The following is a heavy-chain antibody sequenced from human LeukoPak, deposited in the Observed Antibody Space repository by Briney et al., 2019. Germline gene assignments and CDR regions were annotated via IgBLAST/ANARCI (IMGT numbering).Heavy chain of an antibody. Sequence: HPGGSLRLSCAASGFTFSSYEMNWVRQAPGKGLEWVSYISSSGSTIYYADSVKGRFTISRDNAKNSLYLQMNSLRAEDTAVYYCARQGRSYGPLSPFDYWGQGTLVTVSS. CDR3: ARQGRSYGPLSPFDY. D-gene: IGHD5-18*01. CDR2: ISSSGSTI. J-gene: IGHJ4*02. V-gene: IGHV3-48*03. CDR1: GFTFSSYE.